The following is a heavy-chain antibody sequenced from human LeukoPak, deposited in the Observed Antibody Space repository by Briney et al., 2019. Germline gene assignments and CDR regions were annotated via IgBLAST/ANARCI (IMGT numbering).Heavy chain of an antibody. CDR2: ISAYNGNT. D-gene: IGHD2-2*01. Sequence: ASVKVSCKASGYTFTSYGISWVRQAPGQGLEWMGWISAYNGNTNYAQKLQGRVTMTTDTSTSTAYMEPRSLRSEDTAVYYCASNDIVVVPAAPAKPFDYWGQGTLVTVSS. J-gene: IGHJ4*02. CDR3: ASNDIVVVPAAPAKPFDY. V-gene: IGHV1-18*01. CDR1: GYTFTSYG.